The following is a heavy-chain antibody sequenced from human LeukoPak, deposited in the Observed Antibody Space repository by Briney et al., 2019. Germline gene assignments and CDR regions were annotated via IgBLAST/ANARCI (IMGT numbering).Heavy chain of an antibody. CDR3: ARSNYYGSGSYYDY. CDR1: GFTFSSYS. Sequence: GGSLRLSCAASGFTFSSYSMNWVRQAPGEGLEWVSSISGSSKSIYYADSVRGRFTISRDNAKNSLYLQMNSLRAEDTAVYYCARSNYYGSGSYYDYWGQGTLVTVSS. D-gene: IGHD3-10*01. V-gene: IGHV3-21*01. CDR2: ISGSSKSI. J-gene: IGHJ4*02.